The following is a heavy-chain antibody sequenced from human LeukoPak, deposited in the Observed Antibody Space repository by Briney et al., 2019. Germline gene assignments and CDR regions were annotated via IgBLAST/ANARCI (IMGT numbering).Heavy chain of an antibody. V-gene: IGHV4-30-4*01. CDR2: IYYSGST. CDR3: ARDLLNEGNHLDY. Sequence: SETLSLTCTVSGGSISSGDYYWSWIRQPPGKGLEWIGYIYYSGSTYYNPSLKSRVTISVDSSKNQFSLKLSSVTAADTAVYYCARDLLNEGNHLDYWGQGTLVTVSS. D-gene: IGHD4-23*01. CDR1: GGSISSGDYY. J-gene: IGHJ4*02.